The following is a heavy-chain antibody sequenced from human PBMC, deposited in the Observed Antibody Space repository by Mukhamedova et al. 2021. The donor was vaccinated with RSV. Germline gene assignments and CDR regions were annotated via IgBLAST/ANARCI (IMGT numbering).Heavy chain of an antibody. CDR3: ARNSTIGSYFDL. V-gene: IGHV3-53*01. CDR2: T. J-gene: IGHJ4*02. D-gene: IGHD1-26*01. Sequence: TYYADSVKGRVSISRDTARNTVSLQMNSLRGEDSALYYCARNSTIGSYFDLWGQGTLVTVSS.